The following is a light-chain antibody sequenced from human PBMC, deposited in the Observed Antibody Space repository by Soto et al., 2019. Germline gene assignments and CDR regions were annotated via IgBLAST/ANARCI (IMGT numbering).Light chain of an antibody. V-gene: IGLV2-14*01. CDR2: EVS. J-gene: IGLJ1*01. CDR3: SSYTSSSTLV. Sequence: QSALTQPASVSGSPGQSITISCTGTSSDVGGYNYVSWYQQHPGKAPKLMIYEVSNRPSGVSNRFSGSKSGNTASLTISGLQAEDEAVCSSYTSSSTLVFGTGTKLTVL. CDR1: SSDVGGYNY.